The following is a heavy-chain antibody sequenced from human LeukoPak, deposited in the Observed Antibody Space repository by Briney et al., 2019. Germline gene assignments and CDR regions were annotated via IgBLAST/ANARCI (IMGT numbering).Heavy chain of an antibody. J-gene: IGHJ4*02. D-gene: IGHD6-13*01. CDR3: ARGVYIAAAQYGY. Sequence: AETLSLTCTVSGGSFGTYSWNWVRQPPGKGLEWIGYIYYSGTTNYNPALKRRVTISVDTSKNQFSLKLSSVTAADTAVYYCARGVYIAAAQYGYWGQGTLVTGPS. V-gene: IGHV4-59*01. CDR2: IYYSGTT. CDR1: GGSFGTYS.